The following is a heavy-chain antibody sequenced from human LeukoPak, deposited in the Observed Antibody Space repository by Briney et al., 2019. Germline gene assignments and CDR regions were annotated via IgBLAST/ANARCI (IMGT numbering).Heavy chain of an antibody. Sequence: GGYLRLSCAASGLTVNNNYMNWVRQAPGKGLEWVSALYIGGNTYYADSVRGRFTISRDNSKNTLYLQMNSLRAKDTAIYYCMTAAGYNFGQYWGQGTLVTVSS. J-gene: IGHJ4*02. CDR1: GLTVNNNY. CDR2: LYIGGNT. D-gene: IGHD5-18*01. V-gene: IGHV3-53*01. CDR3: MTAAGYNFGQY.